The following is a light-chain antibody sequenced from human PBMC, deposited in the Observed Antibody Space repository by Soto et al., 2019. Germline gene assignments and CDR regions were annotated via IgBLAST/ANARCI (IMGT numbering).Light chain of an antibody. Sequence: QSVLTQPASVSGSPGQSIAISCTGTSSDVGAYNYVSWYQQHPGKAPKLMIYDVSYRPSGASDRFSGSKSGNTASLTISGLQPEDEADYYCTSYTSSSTYVFGTGTKLTVL. CDR2: DVS. J-gene: IGLJ1*01. CDR1: SSDVGAYNY. V-gene: IGLV2-14*01. CDR3: TSYTSSSTYV.